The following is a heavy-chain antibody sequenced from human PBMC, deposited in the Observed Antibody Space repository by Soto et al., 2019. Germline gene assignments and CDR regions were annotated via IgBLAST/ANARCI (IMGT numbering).Heavy chain of an antibody. Sequence: PGESLKISCRGSGYNFTTYWIYWVRQMAGKDLEWMGKIDPSDSYTNYSPSFQGHVTLSVDKSVSTAYLQWSSLKASDTATYYCARQSRLYYNGMDVWGQGTTVTVSS. V-gene: IGHV5-10-1*01. D-gene: IGHD6-25*01. CDR3: ARQSRLYYNGMDV. CDR2: IDPSDSYT. CDR1: GYNFTTYW. J-gene: IGHJ6*02.